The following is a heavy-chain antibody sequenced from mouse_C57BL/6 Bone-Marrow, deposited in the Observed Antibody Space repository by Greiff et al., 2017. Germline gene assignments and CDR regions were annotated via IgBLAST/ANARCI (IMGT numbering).Heavy chain of an antibody. V-gene: IGHV5-6*01. CDR2: ISSGGSYT. Sequence: EVQRVESGGDLVKPGGSLKLSCAASGFTFSSYGMSWVRPTPDTRLEWVATISSGGSYTYYPDSVKGRFTISRDNAKNTLYLQMSSLKSEDTAMYYCARRGGLRRYFDVWGTGTTVTVSS. CDR3: ARRGGLRRYFDV. J-gene: IGHJ1*03. CDR1: GFTFSSYG. D-gene: IGHD2-2*01.